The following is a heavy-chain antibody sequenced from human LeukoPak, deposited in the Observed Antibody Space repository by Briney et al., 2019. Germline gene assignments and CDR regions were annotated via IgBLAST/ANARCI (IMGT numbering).Heavy chain of an antibody. CDR1: GFTFSSYW. CDR3: ARADYYCYGMDV. Sequence: GGSLRLSCAASGFTFSSYWMSWVRQAPGKGLEWVSVIYSGGSTYYADSVKGRFTISRDNSKNTLYLQMNSLRAEDTAVYYCARADYYCYGMDVWGQGTTVTVSS. CDR2: IYSGGST. V-gene: IGHV3-66*01. J-gene: IGHJ6*02.